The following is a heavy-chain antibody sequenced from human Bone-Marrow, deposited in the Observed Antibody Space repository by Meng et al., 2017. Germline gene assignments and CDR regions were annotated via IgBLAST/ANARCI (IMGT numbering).Heavy chain of an antibody. CDR2: FHHSGTT. D-gene: IGHD6-19*01. CDR1: GASCSSGYW. CDR3: AASPGWWRIDS. J-gene: IGHJ4*02. Sequence: VHTRAAGQGLVMLSGPLSPTCGVSGASCSSGYWWTWVRQPPGKGLEWIGEFHHSGTTNYNPSLRSRVTISVDTSKNQFSLRLTSVTAADTAVYYCAASPGWWRIDSWGQGTLVTVSS. V-gene: IGHV4-4*02.